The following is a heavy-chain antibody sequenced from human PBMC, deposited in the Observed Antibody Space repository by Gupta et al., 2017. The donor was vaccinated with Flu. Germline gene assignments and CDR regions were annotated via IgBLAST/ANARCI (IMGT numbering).Heavy chain of an antibody. V-gene: IGHV4-4*02. J-gene: IGHJ4*02. CDR1: RSSNC. Sequence: RSSNCWSWVREPPGKGMDWIGKIYHSGTTNDNSSISSGVTISVDKSRNNFSLRLTSVTAAYTAVYYCASGCSGGRCDDYWGQGTLVTVSS. CDR2: IYHSGTT. D-gene: IGHD2-15*01. CDR3: ASGCSGGRCDDY.